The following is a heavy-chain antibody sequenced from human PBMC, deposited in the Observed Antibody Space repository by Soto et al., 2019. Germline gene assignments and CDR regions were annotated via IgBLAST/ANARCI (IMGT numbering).Heavy chain of an antibody. CDR2: MKPDNGNT. CDR3: ARVSGSGSGQGPCDY. V-gene: IGHV1-3*01. J-gene: IGHJ4*02. D-gene: IGHD3-10*01. CDR1: GYGLTSYA. Sequence: SAKLTCTVSGYGLTSYAISWLRHATEQGLEWMGWMKPDNGNTKYSQKFQGRVTITRDTSASTAYMELSSLRSEETAVFYFARVSGSGSGQGPCDYWGQGTLVTVSS.